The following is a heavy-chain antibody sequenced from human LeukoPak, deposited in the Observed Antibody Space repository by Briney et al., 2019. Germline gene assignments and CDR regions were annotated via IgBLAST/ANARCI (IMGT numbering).Heavy chain of an antibody. D-gene: IGHD3-3*01. CDR3: AKDPGKYFLEFDY. V-gene: IGHV3-48*01. CDR1: GFTFSSYS. J-gene: IGHJ4*02. CDR2: ISSSSSTI. Sequence: GGSLRLSCAASGFTFSSYSMNWVRQAPGKGLEWVSYISSSSSTIYYADSVKGRFTISRDNSKNTVYLQMNSLRAEDTAVYYCAKDPGKYFLEFDYRGQGTLVTVSS.